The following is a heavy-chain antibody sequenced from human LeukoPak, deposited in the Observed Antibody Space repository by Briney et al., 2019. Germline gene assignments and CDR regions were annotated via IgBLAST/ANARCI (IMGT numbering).Heavy chain of an antibody. J-gene: IGHJ2*01. Sequence: GGSLRLSCTASGFTFSVSEMSWVRQTPGKGLEWLSNIRTDGTTTYYADSVKGRFTISRDNAENSLYLQMDRLRPDDTALYYCARSFGWHFDLWGRGTLVTVPS. CDR3: ARSFGWHFDL. CDR2: IRTDGTTT. D-gene: IGHD3-16*01. CDR1: GFTFSVSE. V-gene: IGHV3-48*03.